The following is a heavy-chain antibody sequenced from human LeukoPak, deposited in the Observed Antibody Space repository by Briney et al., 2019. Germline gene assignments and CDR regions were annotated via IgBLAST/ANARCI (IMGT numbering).Heavy chain of an antibody. D-gene: IGHD4-17*01. Sequence: PSETLSLTCTVSRGSTSTYYWSWIRQPAGKGLEWIGRIYPSGNTNFNPSLMSRVTMSIDTSKNQFSLKLSSVTAADTAVYYCARRTTGEQYYFDYWGQGTLVTVSS. J-gene: IGHJ4*02. CDR3: ARRTTGEQYYFDY. CDR1: RGSTSTYY. CDR2: IYPSGNT. V-gene: IGHV4-4*07.